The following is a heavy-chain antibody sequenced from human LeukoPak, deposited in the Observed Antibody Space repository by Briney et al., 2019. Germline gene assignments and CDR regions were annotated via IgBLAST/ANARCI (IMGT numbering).Heavy chain of an antibody. Sequence: SETLSLTCTVSGGSISSSGYYWGWIRQPPGKGLEWIASIYYSGSTYYNPSLKSRVTISVDTSKNQLSLKLSSLTAADTAVYYCARDSSSFHDAFDIWGQGTMVTVSS. CDR1: GGSISSSGYY. CDR2: IYYSGST. J-gene: IGHJ3*02. V-gene: IGHV4-39*02. CDR3: ARDSSSFHDAFDI. D-gene: IGHD6-13*01.